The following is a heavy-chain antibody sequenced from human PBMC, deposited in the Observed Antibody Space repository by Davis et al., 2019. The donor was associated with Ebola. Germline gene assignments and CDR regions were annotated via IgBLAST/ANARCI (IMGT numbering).Heavy chain of an antibody. D-gene: IGHD5-12*01. V-gene: IGHV1-18*01. CDR2: ISAYNGNT. CDR3: VRAPPLVATISPYYYYGMDV. J-gene: IGHJ6*02. CDR1: GYTFTSYG. Sequence: AASVKVSCKASGYTFTSYGISWVRQAPGQGLEWMGWISAYNGNTNYAQKLQGRVTMTTDTSTSTAYMELRSLRSNDTAVYYCVRAPPLVATISPYYYYGMDVWGQGTTVTVSS.